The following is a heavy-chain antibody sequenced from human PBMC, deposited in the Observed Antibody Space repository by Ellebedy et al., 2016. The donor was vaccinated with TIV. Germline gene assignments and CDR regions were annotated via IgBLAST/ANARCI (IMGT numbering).Heavy chain of an antibody. V-gene: IGHV3-30-3*01. CDR3: ARDPVDLGSYYYLYGLDL. J-gene: IGHJ6*02. CDR1: GFTFSSYW. Sequence: GGSLRLSXAGSGFTFSSYWMHWVRQAPGQGLEWLASISYDGSSQHYADSVKGRLTISRDNSKKTLGLQISRLTSEDTAVYYCARDPVDLGSYYYLYGLDLWGHGTTVTVSS. CDR2: ISYDGSSQ. D-gene: IGHD3-22*01.